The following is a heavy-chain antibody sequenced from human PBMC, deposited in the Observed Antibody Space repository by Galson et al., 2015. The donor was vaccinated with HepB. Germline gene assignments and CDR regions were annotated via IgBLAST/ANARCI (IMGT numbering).Heavy chain of an antibody. CDR2: MSYDGSLK. CDR3: ARDLASYYYGSGTYYRPLEWYFDL. D-gene: IGHD3-10*01. V-gene: IGHV3-30*04. Sequence: SLRLSCAASRFTFTNSTVHWVRQTPGKGLEWVAVMSYDGSLKFYADSVKGRFTISRDNSKNTLYLQMNSLRPEDTAVYYCARDLASYYYGSGTYYRPLEWYFDLWGRGTLVTVSS. J-gene: IGHJ2*01. CDR1: RFTFTNST.